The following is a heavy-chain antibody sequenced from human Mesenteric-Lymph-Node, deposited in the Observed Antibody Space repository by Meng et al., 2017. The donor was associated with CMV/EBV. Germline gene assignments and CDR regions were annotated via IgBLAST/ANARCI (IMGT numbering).Heavy chain of an antibody. CDR2: TSPNTGDT. CDR3: GRGQQTFDP. V-gene: IGHV1-2*06. J-gene: IGHJ5*02. Sequence: QVQLVQSGAEGKKPGASVKVSCKASGYSFTGYSIHWVRQAPGQGLEWMGRTSPNTGDTIYEENFQGRVTMTRDTSINTAYMELSSLTSDDTAVYYCGRGQQTFDPWGQGTLVTVSS. CDR1: GYSFTGYS. D-gene: IGHD1-1*01.